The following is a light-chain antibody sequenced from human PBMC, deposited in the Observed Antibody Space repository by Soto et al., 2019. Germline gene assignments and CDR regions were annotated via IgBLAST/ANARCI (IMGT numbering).Light chain of an antibody. Sequence: QSVLTQPASVSGSPGQSITISCTGTSSDVGSYNYVSWYQQHSAKAPKLMIYDVSNRPSGVSNRFSGSKSGNTASLTISGLQSEDEADYYCSSYTSSSTRVFGGGTKLTVL. CDR1: SSDVGSYNY. V-gene: IGLV2-14*01. J-gene: IGLJ3*02. CDR2: DVS. CDR3: SSYTSSSTRV.